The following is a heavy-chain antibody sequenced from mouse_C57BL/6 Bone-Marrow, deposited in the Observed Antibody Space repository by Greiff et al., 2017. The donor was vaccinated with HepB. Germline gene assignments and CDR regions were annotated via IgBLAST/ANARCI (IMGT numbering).Heavy chain of an antibody. CDR1: GYTFTSYG. Sequence: LVESGAELARPGASVKLSCKASGYTFTSYGISWVKQRTGQGLEWIGEIYPRSGNTYYNEKFKGKATLTADKSSSTAYMELRSLTSEDSAVYFCARKGANWEFDYWGQGTTLTVSS. V-gene: IGHV1-81*01. CDR3: ARKGANWEFDY. D-gene: IGHD4-1*01. J-gene: IGHJ2*01. CDR2: IYPRSGNT.